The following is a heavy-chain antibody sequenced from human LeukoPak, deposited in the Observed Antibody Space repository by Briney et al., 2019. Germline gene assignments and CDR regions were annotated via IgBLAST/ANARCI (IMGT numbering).Heavy chain of an antibody. CDR1: GGSISSYY. CDR2: IYYSGST. D-gene: IGHD6-13*01. V-gene: IGHV4-59*01. J-gene: IGHJ5*02. CDR3: ARDHGGAAAATNWFDP. Sequence: NLSETLSLTCTVSGGSISSYYWSWIRQPPGKGLEWIGYIYYSGSTNYNPSLKSRVTISVDTSKNQFSPKLSSVTAADTAVYYCARDHGGAAAATNWFDPWGQGTLVTVSS.